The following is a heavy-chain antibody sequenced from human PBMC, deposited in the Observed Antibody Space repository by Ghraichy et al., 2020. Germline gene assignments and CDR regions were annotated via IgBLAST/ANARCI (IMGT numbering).Heavy chain of an antibody. V-gene: IGHV3-23*01. CDR1: GFTFRDYA. Sequence: GESLNISCADSGFTFRDYAMSWVRQTPGRGLEWVSAISASGDSAYYADSVKGRFTISRDNSKNTLYLQMNSLGADDTAAYYCAKAGRPALTDHHLLDVWGQGTTVTVSS. CDR2: ISASGDSA. D-gene: IGHD3-9*01. J-gene: IGHJ6*01. CDR3: AKAGRPALTDHHLLDV.